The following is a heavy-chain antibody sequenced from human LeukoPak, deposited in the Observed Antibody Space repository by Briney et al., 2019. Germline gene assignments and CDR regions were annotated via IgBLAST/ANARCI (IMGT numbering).Heavy chain of an antibody. V-gene: IGHV4-39*07. Sequence: SETLSLTCTVSGGSISSSSYSWGWIRQAPGKGLEWIRSIYYSGSTYYNPSLKSRVTISVDTSKNQFSLKLSSVTAADTAVYYCARGRVLVGATRWFDPWGQGTLVTVSS. J-gene: IGHJ5*02. CDR1: GGSISSSSYS. CDR3: ARGRVLVGATRWFDP. CDR2: IYYSGST. D-gene: IGHD1-26*01.